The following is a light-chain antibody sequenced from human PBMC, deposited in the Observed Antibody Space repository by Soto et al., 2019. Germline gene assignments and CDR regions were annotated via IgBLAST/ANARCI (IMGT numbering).Light chain of an antibody. CDR2: DVS. CDR1: QSVTSA. V-gene: IGKV3-11*01. Sequence: EIVFTQSPATLSLSPGDRATLSCRASQSVTSALAWFQQKPGQAPRLLIYDVSRRATGIPARFSGSGSGTDFTLTINSLEPEDFAVYYCQQRTTWPTFGGGTKVEIK. J-gene: IGKJ4*01. CDR3: QQRTTWPT.